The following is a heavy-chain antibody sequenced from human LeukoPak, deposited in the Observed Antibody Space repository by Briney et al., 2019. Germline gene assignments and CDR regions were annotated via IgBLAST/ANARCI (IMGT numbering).Heavy chain of an antibody. J-gene: IGHJ6*03. CDR2: ISGGGDNT. Sequence: PGGSLRLSCAASGFTFSTYAMSWVRQAPGKGLEWVSGISGGGDNTNYADSVKGRFTISRDNSKNTLSLQMSSLRVEDTAVYYCARDRSCTGGSCYMDVWGRGTTVTVSS. CDR3: ARDRSCTGGSCYMDV. V-gene: IGHV3-23*01. CDR1: GFTFSTYA. D-gene: IGHD2-15*01.